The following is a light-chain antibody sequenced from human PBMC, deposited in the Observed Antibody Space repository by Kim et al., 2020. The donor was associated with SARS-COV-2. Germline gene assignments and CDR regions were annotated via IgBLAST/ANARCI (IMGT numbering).Light chain of an antibody. Sequence: DILLTQSPATLSLSPGERATLSCRASQSVSDYLAWYQQKRGQAPKLLIYDASNRDTGIPARFSGSGSGTDFTLTISSLEPEDSAIYYCHQRYRWPITFGQGTRLEIK. CDR2: DAS. V-gene: IGKV3-11*01. CDR3: HQRYRWPIT. J-gene: IGKJ5*01. CDR1: QSVSDY.